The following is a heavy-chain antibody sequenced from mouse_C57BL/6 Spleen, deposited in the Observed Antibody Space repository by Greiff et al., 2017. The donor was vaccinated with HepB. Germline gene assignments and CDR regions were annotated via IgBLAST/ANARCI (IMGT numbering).Heavy chain of an antibody. V-gene: IGHV1-19*01. CDR2: INPYNGGT. Sequence: EVQLQQSGPVLVKPGASVKMSCKASGYTFTDYYMNWVKQSHGKSLEWIGVINPYNGGTSYNQKFKGKATLTVDKSSSTAYMELNSLTSEDSAVYYCARWGTTVVATGFDYWGQGTTLTVSS. CDR1: GYTFTDYY. D-gene: IGHD1-1*01. J-gene: IGHJ2*01. CDR3: ARWGTTVVATGFDY.